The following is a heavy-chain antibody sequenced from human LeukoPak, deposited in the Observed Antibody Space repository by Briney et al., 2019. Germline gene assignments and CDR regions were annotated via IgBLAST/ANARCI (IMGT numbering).Heavy chain of an antibody. D-gene: IGHD2-2*01. CDR1: GGSFSGYY. V-gene: IGHV4-34*01. J-gene: IGHJ1*01. CDR3: ARAASLGYCSSTSCYAPPGYFQH. Sequence: SETLSLTCVVYGGSFSGYYWSWIRQPPGKGLEWIGEINHSGSTNYNPSLKSRVTISVDTSKNQFSLKLSSVTAADTAVYYCARAASLGYCSSTSCYAPPGYFQHWGQGTLVTVSS. CDR2: INHSGST.